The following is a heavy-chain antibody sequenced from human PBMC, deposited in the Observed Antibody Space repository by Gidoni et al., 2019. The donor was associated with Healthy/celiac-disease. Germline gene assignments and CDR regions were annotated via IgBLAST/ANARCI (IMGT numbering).Heavy chain of an antibody. CDR1: GFTFRSYS. V-gene: IGHV3-21*01. J-gene: IGHJ4*02. Sequence: EVQLVESGGGLVKPGGSLRLSCAASGFTFRSYSMNWVRQAPGKGLEWVSSISSSSSYIYYADSVKGRFTISRDNAKNSLYLQMNSLRAEDTAVYYCARVGGSYADYWGQGTLVTVSS. D-gene: IGHD1-26*01. CDR2: ISSSSSYI. CDR3: ARVGGSYADY.